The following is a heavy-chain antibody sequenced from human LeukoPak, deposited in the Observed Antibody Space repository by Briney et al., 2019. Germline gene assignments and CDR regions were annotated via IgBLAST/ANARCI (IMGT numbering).Heavy chain of an antibody. J-gene: IGHJ5*02. V-gene: IGHV4-4*07. D-gene: IGHD2-15*01. CDR2: IYASGST. CDR1: DGSISTNY. Sequence: SETLSLTCTVSDGSISTNYWSWIRQPAGKGLEWIGRIYASGSTNYKPSLKSRVTMSVDTPKNQFSLKLSSVTAADTAVYYCARETHSGRYSLDNWFDPWRQRSLVTVSS. CDR3: ARETHSGRYSLDNWFDP.